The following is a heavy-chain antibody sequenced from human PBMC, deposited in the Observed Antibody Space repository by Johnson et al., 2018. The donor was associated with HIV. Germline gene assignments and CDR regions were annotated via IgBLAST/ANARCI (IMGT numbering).Heavy chain of an antibody. CDR1: GFTFDDYA. Sequence: LVESGGGLVQPGRSLRLSCAASGFTFDDYAMNWVRQAPGKGLEWVSGISWNGGSTGYADSVKGRFTISRDNAKNSLYLQMNSLRAEDTAVYYCAKVGATVITPRGEAFDIWGQGTMVTVSS. V-gene: IGHV3-9*01. D-gene: IGHD4-23*01. CDR3: AKVGATVITPRGEAFDI. CDR2: ISWNGGST. J-gene: IGHJ3*02.